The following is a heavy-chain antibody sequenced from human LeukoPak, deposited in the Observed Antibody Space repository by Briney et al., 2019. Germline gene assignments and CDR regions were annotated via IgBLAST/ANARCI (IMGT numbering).Heavy chain of an antibody. J-gene: IGHJ4*02. CDR1: GGSFSGYY. D-gene: IGHD3-3*01. CDR3: ARARPRITILGVVEY. CDR2: INHSGST. V-gene: IGHV4-34*01. Sequence: SETLSLTCAVYGGSFSGYYWSWIRQPPGKGLEWIGEINHSGSTNYNPSLKSRVTISVDTSKNQFSLKLSSVTAADTAVYYCARARPRITILGVVEYWGQGTLVTVSS.